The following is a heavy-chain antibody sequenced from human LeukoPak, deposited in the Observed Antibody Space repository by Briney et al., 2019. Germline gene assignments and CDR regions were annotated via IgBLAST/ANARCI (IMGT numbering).Heavy chain of an antibody. CDR3: ARHNGGMDV. Sequence: GESLKISCKGSGYTFTTHWIGWVRQMPGKGLEWMGMINPGDSDTRYTPSFQGQVTISADKSISTAYLQWRSLKASDTAMYYCARHNGGMDVWGQGTTVTVSS. V-gene: IGHV5-51*01. CDR1: GYTFTTHW. J-gene: IGHJ6*02. CDR2: INPGDSDT.